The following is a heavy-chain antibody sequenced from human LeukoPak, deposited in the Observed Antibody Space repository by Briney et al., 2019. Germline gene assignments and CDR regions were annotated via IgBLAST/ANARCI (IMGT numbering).Heavy chain of an antibody. CDR3: ARGRLGPSFSVSHFDL. CDR1: GFTFVDYG. D-gene: IGHD3-3*02. Sequence: GGSLRLSCATSGFTFVDYGLSWVRRAPGKGLEWLCAINYNGAITDYADSVKGRFTISRDNAMNSLYLRMDSLRAEDTALYYCARGRLGPSFSVSHFDLWGQGTLVTVFS. V-gene: IGHV3-20*04. CDR2: INYNGAIT. J-gene: IGHJ4*02.